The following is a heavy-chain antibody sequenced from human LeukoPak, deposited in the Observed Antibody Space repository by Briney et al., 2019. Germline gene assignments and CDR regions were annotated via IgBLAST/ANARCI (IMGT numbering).Heavy chain of an antibody. CDR3: ARGGEMATIIHYYYYMDV. Sequence: ASVKVSCKASGYTFTGYYMHWVRQAPGQGLEWMGWINPNSGGTNYAQKFQGRVTMTRDTSISTAYMELSSLRSEDTAVYYCARGGEMATIIHYYYYMDVWGKGTTVTVSS. CDR1: GYTFTGYY. CDR2: INPNSGGT. J-gene: IGHJ6*03. D-gene: IGHD5-24*01. V-gene: IGHV1-2*02.